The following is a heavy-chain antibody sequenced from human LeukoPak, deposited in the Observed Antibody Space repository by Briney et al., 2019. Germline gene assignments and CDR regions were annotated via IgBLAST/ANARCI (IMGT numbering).Heavy chain of an antibody. V-gene: IGHV4-34*01. D-gene: IGHD6-6*01. CDR1: GESFSGYY. CDR3: AKEGKQLVRYFDY. Sequence: PSETLSLTCAVYGESFSGYYWSWIRQPPGKGLEWIGEISHSGSTNYSPSLKSRVTISVDTSKNQFSLKLSSVTAADTAVYYCAKEGKQLVRYFDYWGQGTLVTVSS. CDR2: ISHSGST. J-gene: IGHJ4*02.